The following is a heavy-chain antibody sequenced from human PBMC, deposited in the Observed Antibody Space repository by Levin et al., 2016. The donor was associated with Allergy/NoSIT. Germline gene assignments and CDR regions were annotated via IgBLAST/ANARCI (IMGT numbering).Heavy chain of an antibody. D-gene: IGHD4-23*01. V-gene: IGHV3-74*01. CDR2: ISSDGSIA. Sequence: GESLKISCEVSGFTLSSYWMHWVRQVPDRGLIWVSRISSDGSIAHYADSVKGRFTISRDNAKNSLFLRMNSLTAEDTAVYHCARGGIDYGGNPVSRGDAFDFWGQGTMVTVSS. CDR1: GFTLSSYW. CDR3: ARGGIDYGGNPVSRGDAFDF. J-gene: IGHJ3*01.